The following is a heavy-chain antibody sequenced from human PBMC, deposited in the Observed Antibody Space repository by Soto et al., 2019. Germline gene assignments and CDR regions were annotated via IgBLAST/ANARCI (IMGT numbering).Heavy chain of an antibody. CDR3: ARDDYYDSSGGLFDY. J-gene: IGHJ4*02. D-gene: IGHD3-22*01. CDR2: IIPILGIA. CDR1: GGTFSSYT. Sequence: QVQLVQSGAEVKKPGSSVKVSCKASGGTFSSYTISWVRQAPGQGLEWMGRIIPILGIANYAQKFQGRVTIPADKSTSTAYMEMSSLRSEDTAVYYCARDDYYDSSGGLFDYWGQVTLVTVSS. V-gene: IGHV1-69*08.